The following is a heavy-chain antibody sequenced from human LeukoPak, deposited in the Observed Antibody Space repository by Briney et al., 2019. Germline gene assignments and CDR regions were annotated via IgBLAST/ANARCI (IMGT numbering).Heavy chain of an antibody. CDR1: GFTFSSYW. V-gene: IGHV3-7*01. CDR3: ARHGLFGPGGVRAFDY. D-gene: IGHD3-10*02. CDR2: IKQDGSEK. Sequence: PGGSLRLSCAASGFTFSSYWMSWVRQAPGKGLEWVANIKQDGSEKYYVDSVKGRFTISRDNAKNSLYLQMNSLRAEDTAVYYCARHGLFGPGGVRAFDYWGQGTLVTVSS. J-gene: IGHJ4*02.